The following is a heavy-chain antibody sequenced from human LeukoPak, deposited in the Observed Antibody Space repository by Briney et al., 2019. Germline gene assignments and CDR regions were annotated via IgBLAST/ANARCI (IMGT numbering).Heavy chain of an antibody. CDR1: GGSISSSSYY. Sequence: SETLSLTCTVSGGSISSSSYYWGWIRQPPGKGLEWIGSIYYSGSTYYNPSLKSRVTISVDTSKNQFSLKLSSVTAADTAVNYCARHYSNNYYDSSGYYLDYWGQGTLVTVSS. V-gene: IGHV4-39*01. CDR2: IYYSGST. J-gene: IGHJ4*02. D-gene: IGHD3-22*01. CDR3: ARHYSNNYYDSSGYYLDY.